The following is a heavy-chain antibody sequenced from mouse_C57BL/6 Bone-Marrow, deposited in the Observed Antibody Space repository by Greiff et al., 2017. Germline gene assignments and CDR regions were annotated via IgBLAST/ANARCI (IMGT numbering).Heavy chain of an antibody. CDR2: ISDGGSYT. Sequence: EVQLVEPGGGLVKPGGSLKLSCAASGFTFTSYAMSWVRQTPEQRLEWVATISDGGSYTYYPDNVKGRFTISRDNAKNNLYLQMSHLKSEDTAMYYCARDGITTVVATSYYFDYWGQGTTLTVSS. D-gene: IGHD1-1*01. J-gene: IGHJ2*01. CDR1: GFTFTSYA. CDR3: ARDGITTVVATSYYFDY. V-gene: IGHV5-4*01.